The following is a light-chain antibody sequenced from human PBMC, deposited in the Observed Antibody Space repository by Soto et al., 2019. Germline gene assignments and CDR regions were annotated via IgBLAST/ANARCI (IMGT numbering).Light chain of an antibody. J-gene: IGKJ1*01. CDR2: MGS. CDR3: MPTLQTPPV. Sequence: DIVMTQSPLYLPVTPGEPASISCISSQSLLYINGYNYLDWYVQKPGQSPQLLVCMGSDRASEVPDRFSGSGSDTNFTLKISRVEAEDVCVYYCMPTLQTPPVFGQGPEVEIK. V-gene: IGKV2-28*01. CDR1: QSLLYINGYNY.